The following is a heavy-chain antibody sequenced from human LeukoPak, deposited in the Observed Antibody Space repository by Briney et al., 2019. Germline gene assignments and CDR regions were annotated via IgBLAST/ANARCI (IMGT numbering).Heavy chain of an antibody. Sequence: PGGSLRLSCAASGFTFDNYGMTWVRQAPGKGLEWVSGINWNGGTIGYADSVKGRFTISRDNAKNSLYLQMHSLRAEDTAVYYCAREGYGTWGLDYWGQGTLVTVSS. CDR1: GFTFDNYG. V-gene: IGHV3-20*04. CDR2: INWNGGTI. CDR3: AREGYGTWGLDY. J-gene: IGHJ4*02. D-gene: IGHD3-16*01.